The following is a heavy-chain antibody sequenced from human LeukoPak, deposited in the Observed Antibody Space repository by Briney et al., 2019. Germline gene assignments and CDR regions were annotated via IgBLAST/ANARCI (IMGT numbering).Heavy chain of an antibody. D-gene: IGHD3-9*01. CDR1: GFTFSSYG. CDR2: ISYDGSNK. V-gene: IGHV3-30*18. CDR3: AKDLDYDILTDVDAFDI. Sequence: PGGPLRLSCAASGFTFSSYGMHWVRQAPGKGLEWVAVISYDGSNKYYADSVKGRFTISRDNSKNTLYLQMNSLRAVDTAVYYCAKDLDYDILTDVDAFDIWGQGTMVTVSS. J-gene: IGHJ3*02.